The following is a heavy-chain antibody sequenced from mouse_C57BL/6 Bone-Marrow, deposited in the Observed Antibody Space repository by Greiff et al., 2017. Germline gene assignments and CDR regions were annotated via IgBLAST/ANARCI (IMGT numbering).Heavy chain of an antibody. CDR2: INPSTGGT. J-gene: IGHJ2*01. CDR3: ARSGDGDCVDYFDY. CDR1: GYSFTGYY. V-gene: IGHV1-42*01. Sequence: VQLQQSGPELVKPGASVKISCKASGYSFTGYYMNWVKQSPEKSLEWIGEINPSTGGTTYNQKFKAKATLTVDKSSSTAYMQLKSLTSEDSAVYYWARSGDGDCVDYFDYWGQGTTLTVSS. D-gene: IGHD2-13*01.